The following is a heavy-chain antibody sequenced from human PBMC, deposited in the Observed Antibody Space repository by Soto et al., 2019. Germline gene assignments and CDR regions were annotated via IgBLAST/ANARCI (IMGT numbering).Heavy chain of an antibody. J-gene: IGHJ4*02. V-gene: IGHV3-30*18. Sequence: QVQLVESGGGVVQPGRSLRLSCAASGFTFSSYGMHWVRQAPGKGLEWVAVISYDGSNKYYADSVKGRVTISRDNSKNTLYLQMNSLRAEDTAVYYCAKDKGIVGATPHYGGQGTLVTVSS. CDR2: ISYDGSNK. CDR1: GFTFSSYG. CDR3: AKDKGIVGATPHY. D-gene: IGHD1-26*01.